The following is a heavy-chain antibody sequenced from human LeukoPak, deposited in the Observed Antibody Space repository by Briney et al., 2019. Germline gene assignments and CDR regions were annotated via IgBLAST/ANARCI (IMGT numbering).Heavy chain of an antibody. Sequence: PSQTLSLTCTVSGGSISSGSYYWSWIRQPAGKGLEWIGRIYTSGSTNYNPSLKSRVTISVDTSKNQFSLELSSVTAADTAVYYCARAVDTAMADYYYYGMDVWGQGTTVTVSS. V-gene: IGHV4-61*02. J-gene: IGHJ6*02. CDR2: IYTSGST. CDR3: ARAVDTAMADYYYYGMDV. CDR1: GGSISSGSYY. D-gene: IGHD5-18*01.